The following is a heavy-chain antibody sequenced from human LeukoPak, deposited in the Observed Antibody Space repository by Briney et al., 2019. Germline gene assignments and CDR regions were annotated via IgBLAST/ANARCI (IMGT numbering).Heavy chain of an antibody. V-gene: IGHV4-4*07. Sequence: PSETLSLTCTVSGGSISSYYWSWIRQPAGKGLEWIGRMYTSGSTNYNPSLKSRATMSVDTSKNQFSLKLSSVTAADTAVYYCASCGSSYYERWFDPWGQGILVTVSS. CDR2: MYTSGST. CDR1: GGSISSYY. D-gene: IGHD3-22*01. J-gene: IGHJ5*02. CDR3: ASCGSSYYERWFDP.